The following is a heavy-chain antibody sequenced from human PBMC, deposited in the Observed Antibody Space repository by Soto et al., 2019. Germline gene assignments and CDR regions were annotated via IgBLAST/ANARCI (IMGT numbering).Heavy chain of an antibody. Sequence: QVQLVQSGAEVQKPGSSVKVSCKASGGNFNNYAISWVRQAPAQGLQWMGGIIPIIDTTHYVQKLQGRVTISADRGRTTVYMELTGLTSDDSASYFCAGELRVRDAFSLLGQGTGVKDSS. CDR2: IIPIIDTT. V-gene: IGHV1-69*06. CDR1: GGNFNNYA. J-gene: IGHJ3*01. CDR3: AGELRVRDAFSL.